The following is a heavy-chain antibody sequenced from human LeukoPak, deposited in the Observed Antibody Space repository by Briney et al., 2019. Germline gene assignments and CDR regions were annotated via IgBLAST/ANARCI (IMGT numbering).Heavy chain of an antibody. Sequence: PETLSLTCTVSGDSLSSHYWSWIRQPPGKGLEWIGYIYGSGSTHYDPSLRSRVTISEDTSKNQFSLKLSSVTAADTAVYYCARARPVLLWFGELVSWFDPWGQGTLVTVSS. CDR1: GDSLSSHY. V-gene: IGHV4-59*11. CDR3: ARARPVLLWFGELVSWFDP. J-gene: IGHJ5*02. CDR2: IYGSGST. D-gene: IGHD3-10*01.